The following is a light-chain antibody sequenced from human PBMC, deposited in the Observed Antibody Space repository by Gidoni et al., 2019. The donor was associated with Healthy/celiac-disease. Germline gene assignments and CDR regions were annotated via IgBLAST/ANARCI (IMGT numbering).Light chain of an antibody. CDR3: QKYNSALLT. CDR2: AAS. V-gene: IGKV1-27*01. J-gene: IGKJ4*01. CDR1: QGIDNY. Sequence: DMQMSQSPSSLSASVGDRVTITCRPSQGIDNYLAWYQQEPGKVPKLLISAASTLQSGVPSRFSGSGSGTDFTLTIRSLQPEDVATYYCQKYNSALLTFGGGTKVEIK.